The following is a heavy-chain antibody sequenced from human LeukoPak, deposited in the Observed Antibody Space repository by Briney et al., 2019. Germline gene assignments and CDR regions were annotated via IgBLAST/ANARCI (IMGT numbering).Heavy chain of an antibody. D-gene: IGHD3-22*01. CDR2: ISSNWGST. Sequence: GGSLRLSCAASGFTFSNYAMYWVRQAPGKGLEYVSAISSNWGSTDYANSVKGRFTISRDNSKNRLFLQMGSLRAEDMAVYYCARGGYYDSSGSFEYWGQGTLITVSS. J-gene: IGHJ4*02. CDR3: ARGGYYDSSGSFEY. CDR1: GFTFSNYA. V-gene: IGHV3-64*01.